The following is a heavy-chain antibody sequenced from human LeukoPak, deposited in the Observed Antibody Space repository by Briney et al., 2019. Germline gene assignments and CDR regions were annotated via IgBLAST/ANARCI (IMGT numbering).Heavy chain of an antibody. CDR2: ISAYNGNT. CDR3: ARGPQSLLVSRAGDYFDY. V-gene: IGHV1-18*01. CDR1: GYTFTNYG. J-gene: IGHJ4*02. Sequence: ASVKVSCKASGYTFTNYGISWVRQAPGQGLEWMGWISAYNGNTNYAQKLQGRVTMTTDTSTSTAYMELRSLRSDDTAVYYCARGPQSLLVSRAGDYFDYWGRGTLVTVSS. D-gene: IGHD1-1*01.